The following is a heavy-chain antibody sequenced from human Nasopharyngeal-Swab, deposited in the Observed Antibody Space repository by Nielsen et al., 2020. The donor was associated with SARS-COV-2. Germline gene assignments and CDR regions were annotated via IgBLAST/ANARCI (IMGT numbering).Heavy chain of an antibody. Sequence: CIRQTPGKGLEWIGYIYYSGSTNYNPSLKSRVTISVDTSKNQFSLKLSSVTAADTAVYYCAREKTHYDSSGYYYLWFDPWGQGTLVTVSS. V-gene: IGHV4-59*01. J-gene: IGHJ5*02. CDR3: AREKTHYDSSGYYYLWFDP. CDR2: IYYSGST. D-gene: IGHD3-22*01.